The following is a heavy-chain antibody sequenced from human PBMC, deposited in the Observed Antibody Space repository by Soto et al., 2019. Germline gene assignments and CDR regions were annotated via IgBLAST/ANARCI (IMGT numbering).Heavy chain of an antibody. CDR2: IKTAGSEK. Sequence: EVQLVESGGGLVQPGGSLRLSCAASGFTFSDYWMSWVRQAPGKGLECVANIKTAGSEKYYVDPVKGRFTISRDNAKNSLYRQMNSLRAEDTAVYDGASSMGRGGNDYWGQGTLVTVSS. D-gene: IGHD3-10*01. V-gene: IGHV3-7*05. CDR3: ASSMGRGGNDY. CDR1: GFTFSDYW. J-gene: IGHJ4*02.